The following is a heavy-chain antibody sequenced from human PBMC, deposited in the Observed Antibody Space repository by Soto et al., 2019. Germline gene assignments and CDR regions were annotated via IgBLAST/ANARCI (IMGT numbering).Heavy chain of an antibody. CDR3: ARERAHDYGDYVFDY. CDR2: IKQDGSEK. D-gene: IGHD4-17*01. Sequence: GGSLRLSCAASGFTFSIYWMSWVRQAPGKGLEWVANIKQDGSEKYYVDSVKGRFTISRDNAKNSLYLQMNSLRAEDTAVYYCARERAHDYGDYVFDYWGQGTLFTVSS. V-gene: IGHV3-7*01. J-gene: IGHJ4*02. CDR1: GFTFSIYW.